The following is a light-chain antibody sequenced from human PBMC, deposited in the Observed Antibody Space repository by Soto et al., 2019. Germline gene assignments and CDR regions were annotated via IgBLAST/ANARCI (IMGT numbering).Light chain of an antibody. Sequence: QLVLTQLPSASASLGASVKLTCTLSSGHSTYAIAWHQQQPEKGPRYLMKLNSDGSHRKGDGIPDRFSGSSSGAERYLTISSLQSEDEADYYCQTWGTGIHWVFGGGTQLTVL. CDR3: QTWGTGIHWV. CDR1: SGHSTYA. J-gene: IGLJ3*02. V-gene: IGLV4-69*01. CDR2: LNSDGSH.